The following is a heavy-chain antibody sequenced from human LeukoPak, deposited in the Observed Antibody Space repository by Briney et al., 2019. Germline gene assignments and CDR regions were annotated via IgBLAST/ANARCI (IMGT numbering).Heavy chain of an antibody. CDR2: INPSGGST. CDR1: GYTFTSYY. V-gene: IGHV1-46*01. D-gene: IGHD4-17*01. CDR3: ARDYGDYEFDY. Sequence: VASVTVSCKASGYTFTSYYMHWVRQAPGQGLEWMGIINPSGGSTSYAQKFQGRVTMTRDMSTSTVYMELSSLRSEDTAVYYCARDYGDYEFDYWGQGTLVTVFS. J-gene: IGHJ4*02.